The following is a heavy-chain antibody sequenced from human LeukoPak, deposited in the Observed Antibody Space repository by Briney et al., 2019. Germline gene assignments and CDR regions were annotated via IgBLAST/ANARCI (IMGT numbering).Heavy chain of an antibody. CDR1: GGPISSYY. D-gene: IGHD3-22*01. J-gene: IGHJ1*01. CDR3: ASSYYDSSGYYWHFQH. V-gene: IGHV4-59*01. CDR2: IYYSGST. Sequence: SETLSLTCTVSGGPISSYYWSWIRQPPGKGLEWIGYIYYSGSTHYNPSLKSRVTISVDTSKNQFSLKLSSVTAADTAVYYCASSYYDSSGYYWHFQHWGQGTLVTVSS.